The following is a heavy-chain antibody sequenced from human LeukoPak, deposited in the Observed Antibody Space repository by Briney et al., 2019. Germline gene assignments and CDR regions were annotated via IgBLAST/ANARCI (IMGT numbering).Heavy chain of an antibody. D-gene: IGHD3-10*01. V-gene: IGHV4-39*02. CDR3: VRESSYDPGQY. CDR1: GGTISSSSCY. J-gene: IGHJ4*02. CDR2: ICYSGST. Sequence: SETLSFKGTVSGGTISSSSCYRRWIRQPPGKGLEWIGSICYSGSTYYNQSLKTRVTISVDTSKNQFSLKLSSATAADTAVYFCVRESSYDPGQYLGQGTLVNVSS.